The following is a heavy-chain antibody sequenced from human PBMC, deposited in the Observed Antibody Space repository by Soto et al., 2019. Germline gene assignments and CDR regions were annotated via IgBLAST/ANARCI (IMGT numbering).Heavy chain of an antibody. J-gene: IGHJ6*02. CDR1: GFTFSSYW. CDR2: IKQDGSEK. V-gene: IGHV3-7*01. CDR3: ARLPFYYSYGMDV. Sequence: EVPLVESGGGLVQPGGSLRLSCAASGFTFSSYWMSWVRQAPGKGLEWVANIKQDGSEKYYVDSVKGRFTISRDNARNSLYLQMNSLRSEDTAVYYCARLPFYYSYGMDVWGQGTTVTVSS.